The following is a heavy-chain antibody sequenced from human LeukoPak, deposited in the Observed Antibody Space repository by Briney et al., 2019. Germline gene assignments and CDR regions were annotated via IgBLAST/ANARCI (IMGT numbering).Heavy chain of an antibody. V-gene: IGHV4-59*01. J-gene: IGHJ5*02. CDR2: ISYTGST. CDR1: GGSISPYF. Sequence: SETLSLTCTVPGGSISPYFWGWMRQTPGKGLEWIGYISYTGSTNYNPALKSRVTISVDTSKNQFSLQLTSVTAADTAVYYCARDDYRGVTNFDPWGQGTLVTVSS. D-gene: IGHD3-10*01. CDR3: ARDDYRGVTNFDP.